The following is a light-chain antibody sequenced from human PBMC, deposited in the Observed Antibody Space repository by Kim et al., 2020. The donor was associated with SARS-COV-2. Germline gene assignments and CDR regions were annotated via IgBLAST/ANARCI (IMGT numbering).Light chain of an antibody. CDR1: KLGDKY. CDR2: QDS. J-gene: IGLJ2*01. CDR3: QAWDSSYVV. V-gene: IGLV3-1*01. Sequence: VSPGPTAGTTCSGDKLGDKYASWYQQKPCQSPVLVIYQDSKRPSGIPERFSGSNSGNTATLTISGTQSMDEADYYCQAWDSSYVVFGGGTQLTVL.